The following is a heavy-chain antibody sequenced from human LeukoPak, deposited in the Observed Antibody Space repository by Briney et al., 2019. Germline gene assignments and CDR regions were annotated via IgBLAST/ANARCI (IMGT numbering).Heavy chain of an antibody. CDR3: AKGSQDLYYFDC. V-gene: IGHV4-4*02. J-gene: IGHJ4*02. CDR2: IFPSGTT. CDR1: GGSIGDSYW. Sequence: SETLSLTCAVSGGSIGDSYWWTWVRQPPGKGLEWIGEIFPSGTTNYTPSLKGRVTISLDKSKNQFSLKLSSMTAADTAVYYCAKGSQDLYYFDCWGQGTLVTVSS. D-gene: IGHD3-10*01.